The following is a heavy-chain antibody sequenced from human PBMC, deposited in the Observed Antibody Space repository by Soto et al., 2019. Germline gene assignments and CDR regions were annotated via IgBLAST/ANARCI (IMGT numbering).Heavy chain of an antibody. CDR2: IYYSGST. D-gene: IGHD3-3*01. J-gene: IGHJ4*02. Sequence: PSETLSLTCTVSVGSVSSYYGSWIRQPPGKGLEWIGYIYYSGSTNYNPSLKSRVTISVDTSKNQFSLKLSSVTAADTAVYSCARADFWSGYPIDYWGQGTLVTVSS. V-gene: IGHV4-59*02. CDR1: VGSVSSYY. CDR3: ARADFWSGYPIDY.